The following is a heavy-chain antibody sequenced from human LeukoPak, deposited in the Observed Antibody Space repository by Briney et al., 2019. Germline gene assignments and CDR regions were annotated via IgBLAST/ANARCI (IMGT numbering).Heavy chain of an antibody. D-gene: IGHD3-16*01. CDR1: GGSISSSSYY. J-gene: IGHJ3*02. CDR3: ARYRGGETIDAFDI. CDR2: IYYSGST. V-gene: IGHV4-39*07. Sequence: SETLSLTCTVSGGSISSSSYYWGWIRQPPGKGLEWIGSIYYSGSTYYNPSLNSRVTISVDTSKNQFSLKLSSVTAADTAVCYCARYRGGETIDAFDIWGQGTMVTVSS.